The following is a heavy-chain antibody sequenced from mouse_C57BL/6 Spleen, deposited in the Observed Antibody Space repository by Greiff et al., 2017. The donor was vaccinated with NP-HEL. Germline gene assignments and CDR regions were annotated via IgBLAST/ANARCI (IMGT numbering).Heavy chain of an antibody. V-gene: IGHV5-6*02. CDR3: ASLREYFDV. CDR2: ISSGGSYT. D-gene: IGHD2-12*01. CDR1: GFTFSSYG. J-gene: IGHJ1*03. Sequence: DVMLVESGGDLVKPGGSLKLSCAASGFTFSSYGMSWVRQTPDKRLEWVATISSGGSYTYYPDSVKGRFTISRDNAKNTLYLQMSSLKSEDTAMYYCASLREYFDVWGTGTTVTVSS.